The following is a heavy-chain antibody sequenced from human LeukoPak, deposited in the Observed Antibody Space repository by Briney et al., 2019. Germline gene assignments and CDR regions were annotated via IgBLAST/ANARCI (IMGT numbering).Heavy chain of an antibody. CDR1: GFTFSSYG. V-gene: IGHV3-33*01. J-gene: IGHJ6*02. Sequence: GRSLRLSCAASGFTFSSYGMHWVRQAPGKGLEWVAVIWYDGSNKYYADSVKGRFTISRDNSKNTLYLQMNSLRAEDTAVYYCAGGGYCSSTSCAPYYYYGMDVWGQGTTVTVSS. CDR2: IWYDGSNK. D-gene: IGHD2-2*01. CDR3: AGGGYCSSTSCAPYYYYGMDV.